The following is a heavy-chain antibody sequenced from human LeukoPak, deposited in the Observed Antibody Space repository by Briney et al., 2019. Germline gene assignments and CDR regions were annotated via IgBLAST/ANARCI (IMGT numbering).Heavy chain of an antibody. D-gene: IGHD3-3*01. Sequence: PGGSLRLSCAASGFTFSSYAMSWVRQAPGKGLEWVSVISGSGGSKSYADSVKGRFTVSRDNSKNTLYLQMNSLRAEDTAVYYCAKKRSDFWSGPQSSDYWGQGTLVTVSS. J-gene: IGHJ4*02. CDR3: AKKRSDFWSGPQSSDY. CDR1: GFTFSSYA. CDR2: ISGSGGSK. V-gene: IGHV3-23*01.